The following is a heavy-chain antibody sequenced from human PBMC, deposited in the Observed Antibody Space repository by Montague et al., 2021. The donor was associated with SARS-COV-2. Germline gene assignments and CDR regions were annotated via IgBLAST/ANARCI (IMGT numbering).Heavy chain of an antibody. V-gene: IGHV4-59*01. Sequence: SETLSVICTVSGGSISSYNWSWIRRPPGKGLECIGYIYYSGNTNYNPSLKSRVTISVDASKSQFSLKLSSVTAADTAVYYCAGLQGDGSLYGMDVWGQGTTVTVSS. CDR2: IYYSGNT. CDR3: AGLQGDGSLYGMDV. D-gene: IGHD5-24*01. J-gene: IGHJ6*02. CDR1: GGSISSYN.